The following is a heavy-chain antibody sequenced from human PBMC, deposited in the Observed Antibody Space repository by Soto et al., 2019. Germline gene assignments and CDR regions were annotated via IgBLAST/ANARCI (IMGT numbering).Heavy chain of an antibody. CDR3: AREGNLGRWLLPLDF. J-gene: IGHJ4*02. CDR1: GDSISAYS. Sequence: SETLSLTCTVSGDSISAYSWIWVRQPPVNGLGLIGNSHYNLNTEYNPSLKSRVTRSFYASKDQFSLKVISVTAADAANYFCAREGNLGRWLLPLDFWGQGTLVT. D-gene: IGHD1-26*01. CDR2: SHYNLNT. V-gene: IGHV4-59*01.